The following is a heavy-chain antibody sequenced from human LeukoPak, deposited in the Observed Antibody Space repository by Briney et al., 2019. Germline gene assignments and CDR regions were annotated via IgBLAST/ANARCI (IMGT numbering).Heavy chain of an antibody. V-gene: IGHV4-30-2*01. D-gene: IGHD3-10*01. Sequence: SETLSLTCAVSGGSISSGGYSWSWIRQPPGEGLEWIGYIYHSGSTYYNPSLKSRVTISVDRSKNQFSLKLSSVTAADTAVYYCARVRFEWFDPWGQGTLVTVSS. CDR1: GGSISSGGYS. CDR2: IYHSGST. J-gene: IGHJ5*02. CDR3: ARVRFEWFDP.